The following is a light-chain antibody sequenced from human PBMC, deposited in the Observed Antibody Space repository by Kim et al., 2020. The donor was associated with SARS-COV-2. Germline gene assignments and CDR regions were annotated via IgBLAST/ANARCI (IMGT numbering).Light chain of an antibody. J-gene: IGLJ1*01. Sequence: GYDVHWYQQLPGTAPKLLIYANINRPSGVADRFSGSNSGNTATLTISGTQAMDEADYYCQAWDTSTYVFGTGTQLTVL. CDR3: QAWDTSTYV. V-gene: IGLV1-40*01. CDR2: ANI. CDR1: GYD.